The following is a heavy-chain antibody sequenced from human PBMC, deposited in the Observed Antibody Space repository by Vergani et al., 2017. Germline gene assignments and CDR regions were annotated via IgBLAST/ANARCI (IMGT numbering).Heavy chain of an antibody. V-gene: IGHV3-15*01. CDR3: STYNVGASFS. CDR1: GLTFNDAW. Sequence: EVQLVESGGGLLKPGDHVRLSCAVSGLTFNDAWMTWVRQAPGKGLEWLGRVISKKDGGRADYSPHVKGTITISRDESKSTIYLDMNSLRIEDTATYCCSTYNVGASFSWGPGTRVTVSS. CDR2: VISKKDGGRA. J-gene: IGHJ4*02. D-gene: IGHD3-16*01.